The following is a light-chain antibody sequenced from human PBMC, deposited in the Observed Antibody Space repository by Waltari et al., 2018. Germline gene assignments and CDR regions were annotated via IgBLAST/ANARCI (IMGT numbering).Light chain of an antibody. CDR1: HSIRNN. CDR2: GAS. V-gene: IGKV3-15*01. J-gene: IGKJ1*01. Sequence: EIVLTQSPATLSVSPGERATLFCRASHSIRNNLAWYQQKPGQAPRLLTDGASTRATGTPGRFSGSASGTVFTPTISMLQYEDFAVYYCQQFNTRWTFGQGTKVEFK. CDR3: QQFNTRWT.